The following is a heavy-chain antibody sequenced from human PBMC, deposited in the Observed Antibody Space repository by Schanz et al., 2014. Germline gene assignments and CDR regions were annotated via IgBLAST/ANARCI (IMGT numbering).Heavy chain of an antibody. D-gene: IGHD2-2*01. CDR3: ARESSNDIVLVPGAVFDH. CDR2: ISSASSTI. Sequence: EVKMVESGGGLVQPGGSLRLSCAASGFTFSSYAMSWVRQAPGKGLEWVSYISSASSTINYADSVKGRFTISRDNAKNSLFLQMNSLRAEDTAVYYCARESSNDIVLVPGAVFDHWGQGILVTVSS. J-gene: IGHJ4*02. V-gene: IGHV3-48*01. CDR1: GFTFSSYA.